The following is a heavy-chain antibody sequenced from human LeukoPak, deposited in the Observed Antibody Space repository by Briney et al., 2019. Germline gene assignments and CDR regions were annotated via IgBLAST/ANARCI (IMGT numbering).Heavy chain of an antibody. CDR2: INHSGST. V-gene: IGHV4-34*01. J-gene: IGHJ4*02. CDR1: GGSFSGYY. D-gene: IGHD5-12*01. CDR3: ARSTVATNRYFDY. Sequence: SETLSLTCAVYGGSFSGYYWSWICQPPGKGLEWIGEINHSGSTNYNPSLKSRVTISVDTSKNQFSLKLSSVTAADTAVYYCARSTVATNRYFDYWGQGTLVTVSS.